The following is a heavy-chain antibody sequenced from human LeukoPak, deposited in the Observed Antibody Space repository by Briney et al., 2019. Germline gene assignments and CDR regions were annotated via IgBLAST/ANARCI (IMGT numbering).Heavy chain of an antibody. J-gene: IGHJ3*02. CDR1: GGTFSSYA. V-gene: IGHV1-69*13. CDR3: AKDMTTVVNDAFDI. Sequence: SVRVSCTASGGTFSSYAISWVRQAPGQGLEWMGGIIPIFGTANYAQKFQGRVTITADESTSTAYMELSSLRAEDTAVYYCAKDMTTVVNDAFDIWGQGTMVTLSS. D-gene: IGHD4-23*01. CDR2: IIPIFGTA.